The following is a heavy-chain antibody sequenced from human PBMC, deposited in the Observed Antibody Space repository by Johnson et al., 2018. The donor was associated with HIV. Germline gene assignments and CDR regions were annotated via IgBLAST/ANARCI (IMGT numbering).Heavy chain of an antibody. Sequence: QVQLVESGGGVVQPGRSLRLSCAASGFTFSSYGMHWVRQAPGKGLQWVAVISYDGSNKYFADSVKGRFTISRDNSKNTVYLQMNSLRAEDTAVYYCARVRPKGSFDIWGQGTMVTVSS. CDR1: GFTFSSYG. D-gene: IGHD1-1*01. J-gene: IGHJ3*02. CDR3: ARVRPKGSFDI. CDR2: ISYDGSNK. V-gene: IGHV3-30*19.